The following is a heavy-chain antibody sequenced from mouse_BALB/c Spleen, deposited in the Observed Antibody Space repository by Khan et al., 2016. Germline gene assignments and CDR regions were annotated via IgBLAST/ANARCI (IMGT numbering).Heavy chain of an antibody. CDR3: ARGLYYYGSSYYAMDY. CDR1: GFNIKDTY. Sequence: VQLRQSGAESVKPGASVKLSCTATGFNIKDTYMYWVKQRPEQGLEWIGRIDPAIGNTKYVPKFQGKATITADTSSNTAYLQLSSLTSEDTAVYYCARGLYYYGSSYYAMDYWGQGTSVTVSS. V-gene: IGHV14-3*02. CDR2: IDPAIGNT. J-gene: IGHJ4*01. D-gene: IGHD1-1*01.